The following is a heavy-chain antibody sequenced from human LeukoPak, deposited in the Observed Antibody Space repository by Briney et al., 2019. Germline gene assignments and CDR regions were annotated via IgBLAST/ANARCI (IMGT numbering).Heavy chain of an antibody. V-gene: IGHV3-23*01. D-gene: IGHD1-26*01. CDR2: ISGSGGTT. CDR3: AKKVVVGATSPYSDFQD. J-gene: IGHJ1*01. CDR1: GFTFSNYA. Sequence: GGSLRLSCVASGFTFSNYAMTWVRQAPGKGLEWVSTISGSGGTTNYAGSVKGRFSNSRDNSKNTLYLQMNSLRAEDTALYYCAKKVVVGATSPYSDFQDWGQGTLVTVSS.